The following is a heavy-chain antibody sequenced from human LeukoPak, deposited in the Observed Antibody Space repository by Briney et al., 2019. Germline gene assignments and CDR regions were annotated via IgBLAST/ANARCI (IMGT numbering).Heavy chain of an antibody. J-gene: IGHJ4*02. CDR3: ASPPSSSWPHFDY. Sequence: PGGSLRLSCAASGFTSSTSGMNWVRQAPGKGLEWVSAISGSGGSTYYADSVKGRFTISRDNSKNTLYLQMNSLRAEDTAVYYCASPPSSSWPHFDYWGQGTLVTVSS. CDR2: ISGSGGST. CDR1: GFTSSTSG. V-gene: IGHV3-23*01. D-gene: IGHD6-13*01.